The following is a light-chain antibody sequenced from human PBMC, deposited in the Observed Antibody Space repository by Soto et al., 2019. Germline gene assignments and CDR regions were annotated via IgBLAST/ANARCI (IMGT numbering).Light chain of an antibody. J-gene: IGKJ5*01. CDR3: QQRSDWPRIT. CDR1: QTISSW. V-gene: IGKV1-5*03. CDR2: KAS. Sequence: DIQMTQSPSTLSGSVGDRVTITCRASQTISSWLAWYQQKPGKAPKLLIYKASTLKSGVPSRFSGSGSGTEFTLTISSLEPEDFAVYYCQQRSDWPRITFGQGTRLEIK.